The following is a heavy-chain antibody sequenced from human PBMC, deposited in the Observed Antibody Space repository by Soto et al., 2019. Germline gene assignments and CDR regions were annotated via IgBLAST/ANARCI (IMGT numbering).Heavy chain of an antibody. Sequence: GGSLRLSCAASGFTFSSYAMSWVRQAPGKGLEWVSAISGSGGSTYYADSVKGRFTISRDNSKNTLYLQMNSLRAEDTAVYYCAKAKDSSSWYPVYFQHWGQGTLVTVSS. V-gene: IGHV3-23*01. CDR2: ISGSGGST. CDR3: AKAKDSSSWYPVYFQH. J-gene: IGHJ1*01. D-gene: IGHD6-13*01. CDR1: GFTFSSYA.